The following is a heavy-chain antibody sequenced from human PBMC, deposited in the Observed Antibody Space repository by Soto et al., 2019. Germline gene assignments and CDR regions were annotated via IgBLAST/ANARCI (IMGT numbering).Heavy chain of an antibody. CDR2: ICYSGST. CDR3: ASPSGDYPPYYYYYYMDV. CDR1: GGSISSSSYY. D-gene: IGHD4-17*01. V-gene: IGHV4-39*01. Sequence: QLQLQESGPGLVKPSETLSLTCTVSGGSISSSSYYWGWIRQPPGKGLEWIGSICYSGSTYYNPALKTLVTISVDTSINQFSLKLRSVTAADTAVYYFASPSGDYPPYYYYYYMDVWGKGTTVTVSS. J-gene: IGHJ6*03.